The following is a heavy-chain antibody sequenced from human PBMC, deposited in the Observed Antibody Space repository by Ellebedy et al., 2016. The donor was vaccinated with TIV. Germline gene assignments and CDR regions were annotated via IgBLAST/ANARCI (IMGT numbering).Heavy chain of an antibody. Sequence: SVKVSXKASGGTFSSYAISWVRQAPGQGLEWMGGIIPIFGTANYAQKFQGRVTITADESTSTAYMELRSLRSDDTAVYYCARGGDIAVWGQGTLVTVSS. CDR2: IIPIFGTA. V-gene: IGHV1-69*13. D-gene: IGHD6-19*01. CDR1: GGTFSSYA. CDR3: ARGGDIAV. J-gene: IGHJ4*02.